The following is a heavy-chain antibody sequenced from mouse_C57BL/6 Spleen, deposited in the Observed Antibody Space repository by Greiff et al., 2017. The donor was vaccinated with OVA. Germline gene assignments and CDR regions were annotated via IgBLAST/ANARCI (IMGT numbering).Heavy chain of an antibody. J-gene: IGHJ4*01. CDR3: TTGGTTVVAPYAMDY. D-gene: IGHD1-1*01. CDR2: IDPENGDT. CDR1: GFNIKDDY. V-gene: IGHV14-4*01. Sequence: EVKLEESGAELVRPGASVKLSCTASGFNIKDDYMHWVKQRPEQGLEWIGWIDPENGDTEYASKFQGKATITADPSSNTAYLPLSSLTSEDTAVYYCTTGGTTVVAPYAMDYWGQGTSVTVSS.